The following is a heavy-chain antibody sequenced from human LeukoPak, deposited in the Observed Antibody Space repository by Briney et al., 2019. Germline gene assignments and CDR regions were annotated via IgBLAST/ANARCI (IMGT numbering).Heavy chain of an antibody. V-gene: IGHV4-38-2*01. CDR1: GYSISSGYY. J-gene: IGHJ4*02. CDR3: ARHRRGSKGDC. D-gene: IGHD3-10*01. CDR2: IYHSGST. Sequence: SETLSLTCAVSGYSISSGYYWGWIRPPPGKGLEWIGSIYHSGSTYYNPSLKSRVSISVDTSKNQFSLKLSSVTAADTAVYYCARHRRGSKGDCWGQGTLVTVSS.